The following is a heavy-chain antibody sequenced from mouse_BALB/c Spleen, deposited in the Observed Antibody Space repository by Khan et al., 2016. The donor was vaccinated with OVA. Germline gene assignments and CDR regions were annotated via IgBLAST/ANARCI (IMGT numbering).Heavy chain of an antibody. Sequence: VKLLESGPGLVAPSQSLSITCTVSGFSLTSYGIHWVRQPPGKGLEWLGIIWAGGSTNYNSALMSRLSISKDNSRSQVFLKMNSLQTDYTAMYCCARNRESDYFDYWGQGTTLTVSS. J-gene: IGHJ2*01. CDR2: IWAGGST. CDR3: ARNRESDYFDY. V-gene: IGHV2-9*02. CDR1: GFSLTSYG.